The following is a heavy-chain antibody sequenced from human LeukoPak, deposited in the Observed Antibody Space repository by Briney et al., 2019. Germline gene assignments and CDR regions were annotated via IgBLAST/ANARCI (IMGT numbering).Heavy chain of an antibody. CDR2: ISSSGSTI. CDR3: ARPPPHYYYGMDV. Sequence: GGSLRLSCAASGFTFSDYYMSWIRQAPGKGLEWVSYISSSGSTIYYADSVRGRSTISRDNAKNSLYLQMNSLRAEDTAVYYCARPPPHYYYGMDVWGQGTTVTVSS. V-gene: IGHV3-11*01. J-gene: IGHJ6*02. CDR1: GFTFSDYY.